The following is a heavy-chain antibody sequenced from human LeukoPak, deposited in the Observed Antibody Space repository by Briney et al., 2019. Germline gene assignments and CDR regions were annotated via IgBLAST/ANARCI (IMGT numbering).Heavy chain of an antibody. CDR1: GYTFTSYD. J-gene: IGHJ5*02. D-gene: IGHD2-15*01. CDR2: MNPNSGNT. CDR3: ARGRKRNCSGGSCYRFYP. Sequence: ASVKVSCKASGYTFTSYDINWVRQATGQGLEWMGWMNPNSGNTGYAQKFQGRVTMTRNTSISTAYMELSSLRSEDTAVYYCARGRKRNCSGGSCYRFYPWGQGTLVTVSS. V-gene: IGHV1-8*01.